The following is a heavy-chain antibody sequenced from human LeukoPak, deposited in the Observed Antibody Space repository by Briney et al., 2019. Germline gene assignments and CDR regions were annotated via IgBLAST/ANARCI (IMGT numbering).Heavy chain of an antibody. J-gene: IGHJ4*02. CDR3: AKTTTGYSSGRYPAWPIDY. V-gene: IGHV3-11*01. CDR2: ISSSGSTI. CDR1: GFTFSDYY. D-gene: IGHD2-15*01. Sequence: PGGSLRLSCAASGFTFSDYYMSWIRQAPGKGLEWVSYISSSGSTIYYADSVKGRFTISRDNAKNSLYLQMDSLRAEDTATYYCAKTTTGYSSGRYPAWPIDYWGQGTLVTVSS.